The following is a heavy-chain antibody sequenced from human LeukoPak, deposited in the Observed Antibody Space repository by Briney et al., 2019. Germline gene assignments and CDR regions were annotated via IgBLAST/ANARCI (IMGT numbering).Heavy chain of an antibody. Sequence: SETLSLTCTVSGGSISSSSYYWGWIRQPPGKGLEWIGSIYYSGSTYYNPSLKSRVTISVDTSKNQFSLKLSSVTAADTVVYYCVVVPGAFDIWGQGTMVTVSS. CDR1: GGSISSSSYY. J-gene: IGHJ3*02. CDR3: VVVPGAFDI. D-gene: IGHD2-15*01. CDR2: IYYSGST. V-gene: IGHV4-39*01.